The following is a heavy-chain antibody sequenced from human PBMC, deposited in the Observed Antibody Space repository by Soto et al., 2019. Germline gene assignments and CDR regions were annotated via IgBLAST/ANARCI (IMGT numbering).Heavy chain of an antibody. Sequence: EVQLVESGGGLVQPGRSLRLSCAASGFTFDDYAMHWVRQAPGKGLEWVSGISWNSGSIGYADSVKGRFTISIDNAKNSLYLQMSSLRAEDTALYYCAKDIHSGWSQPNDYWGQGTLVTVSS. CDR3: AKDIHSGWSQPNDY. CDR1: GFTFDDYA. D-gene: IGHD6-19*01. V-gene: IGHV3-9*01. CDR2: ISWNSGSI. J-gene: IGHJ4*02.